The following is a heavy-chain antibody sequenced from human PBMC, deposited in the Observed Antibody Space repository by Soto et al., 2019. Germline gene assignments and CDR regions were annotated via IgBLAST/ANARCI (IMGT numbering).Heavy chain of an antibody. CDR3: ARDGYCSGGSCYSPFYYYGLDV. Sequence: QVQLVQSGAEVKKPGASVKVSCKASGYTFTSYGISWVRQAPGQGLEWMGWISAYNGNTNYAQKLQGRVTMTTDTSPSTAYLELRSLRSDDTAVYYCARDGYCSGGSCYSPFYYYGLDVWGQGTTVTVSS. CDR2: ISAYNGNT. J-gene: IGHJ6*02. V-gene: IGHV1-18*01. CDR1: GYTFTSYG. D-gene: IGHD2-15*01.